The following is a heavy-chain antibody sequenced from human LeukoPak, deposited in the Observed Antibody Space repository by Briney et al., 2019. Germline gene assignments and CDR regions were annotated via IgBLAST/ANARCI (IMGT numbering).Heavy chain of an antibody. CDR1: GGSLSGYY. Sequence: SETLSLTCGVYGGSLSGYYWSWIRQPPGKGLEWIGEINRSGSTNYNPSLKSRVTMSVDTSKNQFSLNLSSVTAADTAVYYCARTRYYYNSRSYGAPYYFDYWGQGTLVTVSS. J-gene: IGHJ4*02. D-gene: IGHD3-10*01. CDR2: INRSGST. CDR3: ARTRYYYNSRSYGAPYYFDY. V-gene: IGHV4-34*01.